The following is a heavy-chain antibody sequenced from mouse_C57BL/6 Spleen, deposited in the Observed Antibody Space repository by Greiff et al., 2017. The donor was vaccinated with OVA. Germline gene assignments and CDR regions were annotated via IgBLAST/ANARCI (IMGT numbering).Heavy chain of an antibody. J-gene: IGHJ4*01. D-gene: IGHD1-1*01. CDR1: GYTFTSYW. V-gene: IGHV1-52*01. CDR3: ARSFTTVVATAMDY. Sequence: VQLQQPGAELVRPGSSVKLSCKASGYTFTSYWMHWVKQRPIQGLEWIGNIDPSDSETHYNQKFKDKATLTVDKYSSTAYMQLSSLTSEDSAVYYCARSFTTVVATAMDYWGQGTSVTVSS. CDR2: IDPSDSET.